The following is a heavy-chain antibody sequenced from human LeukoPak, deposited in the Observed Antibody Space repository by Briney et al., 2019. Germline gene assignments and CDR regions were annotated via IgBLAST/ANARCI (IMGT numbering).Heavy chain of an antibody. D-gene: IGHD3-22*01. V-gene: IGHV4-34*01. Sequence: PSETLSLTCAVYGGSFSGYYWSWIRQPPGKGLVWIGEINHSGSTNYNPSLKSRVTISVDTSKNQFSLKLSSVTAADTAVYYCARTPSYYYDSSGYYFDYWGQGTLVTVSS. CDR3: ARTPSYYYDSSGYYFDY. CDR2: INHSGST. J-gene: IGHJ4*02. CDR1: GGSFSGYY.